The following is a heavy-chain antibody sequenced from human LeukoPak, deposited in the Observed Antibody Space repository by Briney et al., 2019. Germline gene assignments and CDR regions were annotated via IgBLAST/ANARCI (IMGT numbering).Heavy chain of an antibody. CDR1: GFTFSSYA. V-gene: IGHV3-23*01. D-gene: IGHD3-10*01. Sequence: GGCLRLSRAASGFTFSSYAMRGARQAPAKGLEWVSAISCSGGSTYYADSVKGRFTISRDNSKNTLYLQMNSLRAEDTAVYYCAKRPGTLWFGELFYYFDYWGQGTLVTVSS. CDR3: AKRPGTLWFGELFYYFDY. J-gene: IGHJ4*02. CDR2: ISCSGGST.